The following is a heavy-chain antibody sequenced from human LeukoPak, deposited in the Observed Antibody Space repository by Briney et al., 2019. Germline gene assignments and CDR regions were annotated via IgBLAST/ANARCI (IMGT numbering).Heavy chain of an antibody. CDR1: GGSVSSGSYY. V-gene: IGHV4-61*01. D-gene: IGHD2-21*01. J-gene: IGHJ6*02. Sequence: SETLSLTCTVSGGSVSSGSYYWSWIRQPPGTGLEWIGYIYYSGSTNYNPSLKSRVTISVDTSKNQFSLKLSSVTAADTAVYYCARNPIEGVAYYYYYGMDVWGQGTTVTVSS. CDR2: IYYSGST. CDR3: ARNPIEGVAYYYYYGMDV.